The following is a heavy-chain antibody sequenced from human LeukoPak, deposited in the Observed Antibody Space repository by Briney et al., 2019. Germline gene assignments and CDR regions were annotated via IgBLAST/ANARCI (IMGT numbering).Heavy chain of an antibody. D-gene: IGHD2-15*01. V-gene: IGHV4-59*12. Sequence: SETLSLTCTVSGGSISSYYWSWIRQPPGKGLEWIGYIYYSGSTNYNPSLKSRVTISVDTSKNQFSLKLSSVTAADTAVYYCARGLRGKVVVAATTLDYWGQGTLVTVSS. J-gene: IGHJ4*02. CDR2: IYYSGST. CDR1: GGSISSYY. CDR3: ARGLRGKVVVAATTLDY.